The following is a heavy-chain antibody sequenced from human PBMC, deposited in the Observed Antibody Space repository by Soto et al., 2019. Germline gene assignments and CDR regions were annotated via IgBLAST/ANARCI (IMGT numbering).Heavy chain of an antibody. CDR2: LSFDGSNK. CDR1: GFTFSSFV. J-gene: IGHJ4*02. V-gene: IGHV3-30*18. D-gene: IGHD3-16*02. CDR3: AKDRTAYYDYVWGTYRSQNYFVS. Sequence: GESLKISCAASGFTFSSFVLHWVRQAPCKGLEWVAVLSFDGSNKYYADSVKGRFTISRDSSKSTLYLQLDSLRAEDTAVYYCAKDRTAYYDYVWGTYRSQNYFVSSGQGALVSVSS.